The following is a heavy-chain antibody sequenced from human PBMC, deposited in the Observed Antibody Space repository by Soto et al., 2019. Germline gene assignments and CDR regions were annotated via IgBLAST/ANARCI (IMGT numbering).Heavy chain of an antibody. Sequence: PGGSLGLSCAASGFSFSNYGMHWVRQAPGKGLEWVAVMSYDGSNTYYADSVKGLFTISRDNSKNTLYLQMSSLRAEDTAVYYCAKDLLRYFDWSSYDYWGQGTLVTVSS. CDR2: MSYDGSNT. CDR3: AKDLLRYFDWSSYDY. J-gene: IGHJ4*02. V-gene: IGHV3-30*18. D-gene: IGHD3-9*01. CDR1: GFSFSNYG.